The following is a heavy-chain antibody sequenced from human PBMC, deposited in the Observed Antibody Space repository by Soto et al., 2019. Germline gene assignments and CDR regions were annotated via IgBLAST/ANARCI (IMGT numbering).Heavy chain of an antibody. D-gene: IGHD4-17*01. J-gene: IGHJ6*02. V-gene: IGHV1-8*01. CDR3: ARERARSGMDG. CDR1: GYTFTSYD. Sequence: QVQLVQSGAEVKKPGASVKVSCKASGYTFTSYDINWVRQATGQGLEYMGWMNPNSGNTGYAQKFQGRVTMTRNTSISTASMELNSLRSEDAAVSYCARERARSGMDGWGQGNTVTVSS. CDR2: MNPNSGNT.